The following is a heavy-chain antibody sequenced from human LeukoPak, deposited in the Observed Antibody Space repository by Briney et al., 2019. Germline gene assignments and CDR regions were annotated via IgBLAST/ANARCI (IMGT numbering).Heavy chain of an antibody. J-gene: IGHJ6*03. D-gene: IGHD3-10*01. CDR3: ARSYGSGSYYYYYYMDV. Sequence: PSETLSLTCTVSGGSISSYYWSWIRQPAGKGLEWIGRIYTSGSTNYNPSLKSRVTMSVDTSKNQFSLKLSSVTAADTAVYYCARSYGSGSYYYYYYMDVWGKGTTVTISS. CDR1: GGSISSYY. CDR2: IYTSGST. V-gene: IGHV4-4*07.